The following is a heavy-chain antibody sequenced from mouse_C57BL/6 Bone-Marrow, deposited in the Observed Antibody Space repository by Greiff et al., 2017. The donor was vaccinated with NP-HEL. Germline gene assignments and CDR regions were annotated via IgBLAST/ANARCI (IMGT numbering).Heavy chain of an antibody. Sequence: EVQLQQSGPELVKPGASVKISCKASGYTFTDYYMNWVKQSHGKSLEWIGDINPNNGGTSYNQKFKGKATLTVEKSSSTAYMELHSLTSEDSAVSYCAIESPDYAMDYWGQGTSVTVSS. CDR3: AIESPDYAMDY. J-gene: IGHJ4*01. CDR2: INPNNGGT. CDR1: GYTFTDYY. V-gene: IGHV1-26*01.